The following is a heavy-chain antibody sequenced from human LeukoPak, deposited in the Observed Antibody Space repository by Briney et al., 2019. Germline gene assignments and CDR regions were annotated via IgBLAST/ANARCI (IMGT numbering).Heavy chain of an antibody. Sequence: SETLSLTCAVSGVSISSGYWSWIRQPPGKGLEWIGYIYYSGSTTYNPSLKSRVTMSVDTSKTQFSLQLSSVTAADTAVYYCARHAPNRGGDAFDIWGQGTMVTVSS. J-gene: IGHJ3*02. CDR2: IYYSGST. CDR1: GVSISSGY. D-gene: IGHD7-27*01. V-gene: IGHV4-59*08. CDR3: ARHAPNRGGDAFDI.